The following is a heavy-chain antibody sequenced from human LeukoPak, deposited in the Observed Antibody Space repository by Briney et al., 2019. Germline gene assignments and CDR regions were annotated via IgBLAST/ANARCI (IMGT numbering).Heavy chain of an antibody. CDR2: ISGGST. CDR3: ARDHFSYSSSTEGGY. D-gene: IGHD6-6*01. Sequence: GGSLRVSCAASGFTFSSYWMSWVRQAPGKGLEWVSSISGGSTYYADSRKGRFTISRDNSKNTLHLQMNSLRAEDTAVYYCARDHFSYSSSTEGGYWGQGTLVTVSS. CDR1: GFTFSSYW. J-gene: IGHJ4*02. V-gene: IGHV3-38-3*01.